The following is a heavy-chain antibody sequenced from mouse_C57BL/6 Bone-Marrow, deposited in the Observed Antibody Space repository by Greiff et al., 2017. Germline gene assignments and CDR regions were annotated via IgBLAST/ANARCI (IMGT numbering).Heavy chain of an antibody. CDR3: ARPYYYGSSYVWFAY. CDR1: GYTFTSYD. Sequence: QVQLQHSGPELVKPGASVKLSCKASGYTFTSYDINWVKQRPGQGLEWIGWIYPRDGSTKYNEKFKGKATLTVDTSSSTAYMELHSLTSEDSAVYFCARPYYYGSSYVWFAYWGQGTLVTVSA. CDR2: IYPRDGST. D-gene: IGHD1-1*01. J-gene: IGHJ3*01. V-gene: IGHV1-85*01.